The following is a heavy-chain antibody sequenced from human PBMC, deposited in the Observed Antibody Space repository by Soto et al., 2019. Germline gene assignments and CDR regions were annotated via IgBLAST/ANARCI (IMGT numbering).Heavy chain of an antibody. Sequence: ASVEVSCEASGYTFTGYYMHWVRQAPGQGLEWMGWINPNSGGTNCAQKFQGRVTMTRDTSISTAYMELSRLRSDDTAVYYCARDYCSSTSCSLPIDYWGQGTLVTVSS. CDR2: INPNSGGT. J-gene: IGHJ4*02. CDR1: GYTFTGYY. V-gene: IGHV1-2*02. D-gene: IGHD2-2*01. CDR3: ARDYCSSTSCSLPIDY.